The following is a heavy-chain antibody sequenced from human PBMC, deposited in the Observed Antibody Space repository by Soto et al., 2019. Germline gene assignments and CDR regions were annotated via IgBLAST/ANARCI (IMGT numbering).Heavy chain of an antibody. CDR3: AKDMGIAVAGKDY. V-gene: IGHV3-23*01. D-gene: IGHD6-19*01. CDR1: GFTFSSYA. J-gene: IGHJ4*02. Sequence: EVQLLESGGGLVQPGGSLRRSCAASGFTFSSYAMSWVRQAPGKGLEWVSAISGSGGSTYYADSVKGRFTISRDNSKNTLYLQMNSLRAEDTAVYYCAKDMGIAVAGKDYWGQGTLVTVSS. CDR2: ISGSGGST.